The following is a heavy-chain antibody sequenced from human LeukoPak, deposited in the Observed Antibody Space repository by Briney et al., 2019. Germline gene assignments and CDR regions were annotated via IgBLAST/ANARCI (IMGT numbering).Heavy chain of an antibody. CDR2: IWYDGSNK. CDR3: AGDEVVGITMIVDSGGAFDI. D-gene: IGHD3-22*01. CDR1: GFTFSSYG. V-gene: IGHV3-33*01. J-gene: IGHJ3*02. Sequence: GGSLRLSCAASGFTFSSYGMHWVRQAPGKGLEWVAVIWYDGSNKYYADSVKGRFTISRDNSKNTLYLQMNSLRAEDTAVYYCAGDEVVGITMIVDSGGAFDIRGQGTMVTVSS.